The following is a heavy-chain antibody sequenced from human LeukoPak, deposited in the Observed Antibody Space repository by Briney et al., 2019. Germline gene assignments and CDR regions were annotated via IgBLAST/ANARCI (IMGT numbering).Heavy chain of an antibody. CDR3: ARQTYYYGSGSPEWQYYFDY. V-gene: IGHV5-51*01. D-gene: IGHD3-10*01. CDR2: IYPGDSDT. J-gene: IGHJ4*02. CDR1: GYSFTSYW. Sequence: GESLKISCKGSGYSFTSYWIGWVRQMPGKGLEWMGIIYPGDSDTRYSPSFQGQVTISADKSISTAYLQWSSLKASDTVMYYCARQTYYYGSGSPEWQYYFDYWGQGTLVTVSS.